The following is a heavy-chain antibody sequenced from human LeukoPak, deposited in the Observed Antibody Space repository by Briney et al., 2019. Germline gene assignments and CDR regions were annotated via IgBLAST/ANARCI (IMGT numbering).Heavy chain of an antibody. V-gene: IGHV3-23*01. CDR2: ISGSGADT. J-gene: IGHJ4*02. Sequence: PGGSLRLSCAASGFTFSSYAMSWVRRAPEKGLEWVSTISGSGADTYYADSVKGRFTISRDNSKNILYLQMNSLRAEDTAVFYCAKRYCTSISCYREIDSWGQGTLVTVSS. CDR1: GFTFSSYA. D-gene: IGHD2-2*02. CDR3: AKRYCTSISCYREIDS.